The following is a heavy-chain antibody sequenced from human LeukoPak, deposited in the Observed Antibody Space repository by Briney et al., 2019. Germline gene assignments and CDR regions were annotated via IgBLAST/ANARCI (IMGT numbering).Heavy chain of an antibody. CDR3: AKEPVGGCDYGGLDY. CDR1: GFTFDDYA. V-gene: IGHV3-9*01. J-gene: IGHJ4*02. CDR2: ISWNSGSI. Sequence: TGGSLRLSCAASGFTFDDYAMHWVRQAPGKGLEWVSGISWNSGSIGYADSVKGRFTISRDNAKNSLYLQMNSLRAEDTALYYCAKEPVGGCDYGGLDYWGQGTLVTVSS. D-gene: IGHD5-12*01.